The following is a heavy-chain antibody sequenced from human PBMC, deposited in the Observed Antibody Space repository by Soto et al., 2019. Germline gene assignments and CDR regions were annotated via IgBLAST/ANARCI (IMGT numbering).Heavy chain of an antibody. CDR3: AKADGQQWLIPHLDN. D-gene: IGHD6-19*01. V-gene: IGHV3-23*01. CDR2: ISCCGGSA. Sequence: EVQLLESGGGVVQPGGSLRLSCVASGFNFKKFAMAWVRQAAGEGLEWVSGISCCGGSACYADSVKGRFSIARDDSKITLALQLNSRRVEDTAQYYCAKADGQQWLIPHLDNWGQGTLVTV. CDR1: GFNFKKFA. J-gene: IGHJ4*02.